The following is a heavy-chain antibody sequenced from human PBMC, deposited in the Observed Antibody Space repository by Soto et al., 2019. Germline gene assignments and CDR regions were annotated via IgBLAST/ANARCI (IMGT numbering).Heavy chain of an antibody. CDR3: ARESVAAAGFPPTLRPRSPFDY. V-gene: IGHV1-18*01. Sequence: ASVKVSCKASGYTFTSYGISWVRQAPGQGLEWMGWISAYNGNTNYAQKLQGRVNMTTDTSTSTTYMELRSLRSDDTAVYYCARESVAAAGFPPTLRPRSPFDYWGQGTLVTVSS. CDR2: ISAYNGNT. J-gene: IGHJ4*02. CDR1: GYTFTSYG. D-gene: IGHD6-13*01.